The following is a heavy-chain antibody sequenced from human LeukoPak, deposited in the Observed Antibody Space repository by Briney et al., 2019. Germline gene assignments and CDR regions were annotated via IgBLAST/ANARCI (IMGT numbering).Heavy chain of an antibody. CDR3: ARDVTGGSYFDY. J-gene: IGHJ4*02. D-gene: IGHD1-26*01. Sequence: SETLSLTCTVSGAVISNYYWSWIRQHPGKGLEWIGYIYYSGTPYYNPSLKGRVTMSVDTSKNQFSLKLISVTAADTAVYYCARDVTGGSYFDYWGQGTLVTVSS. CDR2: IYYSGTP. CDR1: GAVISNYY. V-gene: IGHV4-59*06.